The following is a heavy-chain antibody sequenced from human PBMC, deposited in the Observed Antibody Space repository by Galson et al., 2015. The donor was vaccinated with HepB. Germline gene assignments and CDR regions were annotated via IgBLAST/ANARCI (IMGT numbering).Heavy chain of an antibody. D-gene: IGHD5-24*01. CDR1: GDSVSSNSDV. CDR3: ARRGDGYNNAFDI. CDR2: TYYRSKWYN. V-gene: IGHV6-1*01. J-gene: IGHJ3*02. Sequence: CAISGDSVSSNSDVWNRIRQSPSRGLEWLGRTYYRSKWYNDYAASVKSRITINPDTSKNQFSLQLNSVTPEDTAVYYCARRGDGYNNAFDIWGQGTMVTVSS.